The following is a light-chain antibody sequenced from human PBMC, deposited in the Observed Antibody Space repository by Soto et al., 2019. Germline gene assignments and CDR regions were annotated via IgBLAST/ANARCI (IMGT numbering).Light chain of an antibody. J-gene: IGKJ4*01. CDR2: VES. Sequence: DVQVTQSPSSLSASVGDRVTIAFLASQNINNYLNWYQQKPGKAPKLLISVESNLQSGVPSRFSGRGSGTEFTLTISSLQPEDFATYYCQQSYTTPLTFGGGTKVDIK. CDR1: QNINNY. V-gene: IGKV1-39*01. CDR3: QQSYTTPLT.